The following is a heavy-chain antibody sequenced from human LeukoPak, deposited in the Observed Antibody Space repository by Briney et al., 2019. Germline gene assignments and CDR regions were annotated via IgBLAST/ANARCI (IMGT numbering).Heavy chain of an antibody. V-gene: IGHV3-30*03. CDR1: GFTFSSYG. CDR2: ISYDGSNK. J-gene: IGHJ4*02. Sequence: HPGGSLRLSCAASGFTFSSYGMHWVRQAPGKGLEWVAVISYDGSNKYYADSVKGRFTISRDNAKNSLYLQVNSLRAEDTAVYYCARGSILITFGGLIVWGQGTLVTVSS. CDR3: ARGSILITFGGLIV. D-gene: IGHD3-16*02.